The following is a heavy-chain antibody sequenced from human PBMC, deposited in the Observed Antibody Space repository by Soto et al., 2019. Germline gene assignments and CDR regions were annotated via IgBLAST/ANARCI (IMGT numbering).Heavy chain of an antibody. D-gene: IGHD3-3*01. Sequence: PGGSLRLSCAASGFTFSSYWMSWVRQAPGKGLEWVANIKQDGSEKYYVDSVKGRFTISRDNAKNSLYLQMNSLRAEDTAVYYCARERRITIFGVVMGHDAFDIWGQGTMFTVSS. CDR3: ARERRITIFGVVMGHDAFDI. V-gene: IGHV3-7*01. CDR1: GFTFSSYW. CDR2: IKQDGSEK. J-gene: IGHJ3*02.